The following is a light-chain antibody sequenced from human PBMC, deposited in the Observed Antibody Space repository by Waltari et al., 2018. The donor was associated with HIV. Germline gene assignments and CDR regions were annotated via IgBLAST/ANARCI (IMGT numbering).Light chain of an antibody. CDR2: LGS. Sequence: DIVMTQSPLSLPVTPGEPASISCRSSQSLLHSNGYNYLDWYLQKPGQSPQLLIYLGSNRASGVPDRFSGSGSGTDCTLKISRVEAEDVGVYYCRQAVQAPSTFGGGTKVEMK. J-gene: IGKJ4*01. CDR3: RQAVQAPST. V-gene: IGKV2-28*01. CDR1: QSLLHSNGYNY.